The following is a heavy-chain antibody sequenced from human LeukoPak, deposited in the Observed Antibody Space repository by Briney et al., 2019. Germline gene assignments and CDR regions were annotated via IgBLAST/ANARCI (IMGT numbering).Heavy chain of an antibody. J-gene: IGHJ4*02. V-gene: IGHV3-21*04. CDR2: ISSSSSYI. Sequence: PGGSLRLSCAASGFTFSSYSMNWVRQAPGKGLEWVSSISSSSSYIYYADSVKGRFTISRDNAKNSLYLQMNSLRAEDTAVYYCAKPHSSGYYWGPFDYWGQGTLVTVSS. D-gene: IGHD3-22*01. CDR1: GFTFSSYS. CDR3: AKPHSSGYYWGPFDY.